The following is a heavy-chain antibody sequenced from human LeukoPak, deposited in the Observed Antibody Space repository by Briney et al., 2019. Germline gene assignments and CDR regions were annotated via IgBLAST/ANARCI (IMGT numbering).Heavy chain of an antibody. CDR3: AKGRGSNYYYYGLEV. Sequence: GGSLRLSCAASGFTFSSYSMNWVRQAPGKGLEWVSSISSSSSYIYYADSVKGRFTISRDNAKNSLYLQMNSLRVEDTAVYYCAKGRGSNYYYYGLEVWGQGTTVTVAS. CDR1: GFTFSSYS. CDR2: ISSSSSYI. D-gene: IGHD1-26*01. V-gene: IGHV3-21*01. J-gene: IGHJ6*02.